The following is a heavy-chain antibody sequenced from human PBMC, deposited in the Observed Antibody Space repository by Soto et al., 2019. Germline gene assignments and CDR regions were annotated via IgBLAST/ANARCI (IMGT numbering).Heavy chain of an antibody. V-gene: IGHV3-11*01. CDR3: ARTNYYDSSGYSPGDY. J-gene: IGHJ4*02. Sequence: VGSLRLSCAASGFTFSDYYMSWIRQAPGKGLEWVSYISSSGSTIYYADSVKGRFTISRDNAKNSLYLQMNSLRAEDTAVYYCARTNYYDSSGYSPGDYWGQGTLVTVSS. CDR2: ISSSGSTI. D-gene: IGHD3-22*01. CDR1: GFTFSDYY.